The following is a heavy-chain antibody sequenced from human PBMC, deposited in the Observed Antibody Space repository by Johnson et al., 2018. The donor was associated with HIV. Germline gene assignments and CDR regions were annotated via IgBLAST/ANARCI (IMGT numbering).Heavy chain of an antibody. V-gene: IGHV3-15*01. CDR1: GFTFPNAW. D-gene: IGHD1-26*01. J-gene: IGHJ3*02. CDR3: TTDVPGGPYYNAFDI. Sequence: VQLVESGGGLVQPGGSLRLSCAASGFTFPNAWMHWVRQAPGEGLAWVGRIKSKTDGETIDYAAPVKGRFTISRDDSKNTRYLQMNSLKTEDMAVYYCTTDVPGGPYYNAFDIWGQGTMVTVSS. CDR2: IKSKTDGETI.